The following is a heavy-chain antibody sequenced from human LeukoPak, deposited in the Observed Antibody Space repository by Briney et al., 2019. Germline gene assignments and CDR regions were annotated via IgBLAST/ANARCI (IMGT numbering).Heavy chain of an antibody. D-gene: IGHD6-13*01. Sequence: GGSLRLSCAASGFAFSSQAMGWVRQAPGQGLEWVSAISGSGGSTYYADSVKGRFTISRDNFKNALYLQMASLRAEDTAVYYCARMGIAAVGAYYFDYWGQGTLVAVSS. V-gene: IGHV3-23*01. J-gene: IGHJ4*02. CDR2: ISGSGGST. CDR1: GFAFSSQA. CDR3: ARMGIAAVGAYYFDY.